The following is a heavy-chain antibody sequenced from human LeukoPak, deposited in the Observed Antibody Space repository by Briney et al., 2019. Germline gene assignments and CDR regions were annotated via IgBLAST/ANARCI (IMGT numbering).Heavy chain of an antibody. CDR2: IYSGGST. D-gene: IGHD4-23*01. V-gene: IGHV3-66*02. J-gene: IGHJ4*02. CDR3: VREGEDYGGPIGY. CDR1: GFTVSSNY. Sequence: SGGSLRLSCAASGFTVSSNYMSWVRQAPGKGLEWVAVIYSGGSTYYADSVKGRFTISRDNSKNTLYLQMNSLRAEDTAVYYCVREGEDYGGPIGYCGQGTLVSVSS.